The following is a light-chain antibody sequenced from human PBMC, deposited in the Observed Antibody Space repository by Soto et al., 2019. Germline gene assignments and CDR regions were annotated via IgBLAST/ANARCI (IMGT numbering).Light chain of an antibody. Sequence: DIQMTQSPSTVSAYVGDSVTITCRASQSITTCFAWYQQRPGKAPKLLIYDVSSMQSGVPARFSGSGSGTEFTLTISSLQPDDFAAYYCQQYSMYSPWTFGQGTKVDIK. J-gene: IGKJ1*01. CDR1: QSITTC. CDR3: QQYSMYSPWT. V-gene: IGKV1-5*01. CDR2: DVS.